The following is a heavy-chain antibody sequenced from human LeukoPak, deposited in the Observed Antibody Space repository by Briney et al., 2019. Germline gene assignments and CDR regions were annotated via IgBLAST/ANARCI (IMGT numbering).Heavy chain of an antibody. Sequence: ASVKVSCKASGYTFTSYDINWVRQATGQGLEWMGWMNPNSGNTGYAQKFQGRVTMTRNTSISTAYMELSSLRSEDTAVYYCAREVVVTAPSHYYYYGMDAWGQGTTVTVSS. CDR2: MNPNSGNT. V-gene: IGHV1-8*01. CDR3: AREVVVTAPSHYYYYGMDA. D-gene: IGHD2-21*02. CDR1: GYTFTSYD. J-gene: IGHJ6*02.